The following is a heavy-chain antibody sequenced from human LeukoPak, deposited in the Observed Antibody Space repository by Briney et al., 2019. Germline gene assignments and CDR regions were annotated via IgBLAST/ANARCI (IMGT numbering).Heavy chain of an antibody. CDR2: IKQDGSEK. V-gene: IGHV3-7*03. Sequence: PGGSLRLSCAASGFTFGSYWMSWVRQAPGKGLEWVANIKQDGSEKYYVDSVKGRFTISRDNAKNSLYLQMNSLRAEDTAVYYCARDFLQWELLQWGQGTLVTVSS. D-gene: IGHD1-26*01. J-gene: IGHJ4*02. CDR1: GFTFGSYW. CDR3: ARDFLQWELLQ.